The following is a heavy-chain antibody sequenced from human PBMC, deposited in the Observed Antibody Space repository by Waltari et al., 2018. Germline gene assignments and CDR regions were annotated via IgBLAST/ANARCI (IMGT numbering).Heavy chain of an antibody. J-gene: IGHJ4*02. V-gene: IGHV4-59*01. CDR2: MYYTVTA. CDR1: GASITTYY. CDR3: ARDYPAAHVFDY. D-gene: IGHD2-15*01. Sequence: QVQLQESCPGLVKPSETLSLTCTVSGASITTYYYSWIRQSPGKGLQWIGSMYYTVTAYYNPSLKSRVTISLDTSKNQFSLSLTSVTTADTAVYYCARDYPAAHVFDYWGQGTVVAVSS.